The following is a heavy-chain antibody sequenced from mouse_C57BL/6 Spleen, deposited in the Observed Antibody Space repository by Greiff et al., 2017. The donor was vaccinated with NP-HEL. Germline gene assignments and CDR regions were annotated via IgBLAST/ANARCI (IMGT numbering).Heavy chain of an antibody. CDR2: ISSGGSYT. CDR1: GFTFSSYG. J-gene: IGHJ2*01. D-gene: IGHD3-2*02. Sequence: DVKLVESGGDLVKPGGSLKLSYAASGFTFSSYGMSWVRQTPDKRLEWVATISSGGSYTYYPDSVQGRFTISRDNAKNTLYLQMSSLKSEDTAMYYCASLDSSGSDYWGQGTTLTVSS. CDR3: ASLDSSGSDY. V-gene: IGHV5-6*02.